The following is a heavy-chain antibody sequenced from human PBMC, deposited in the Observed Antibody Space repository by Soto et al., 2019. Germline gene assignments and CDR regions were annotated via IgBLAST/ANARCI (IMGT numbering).Heavy chain of an antibody. J-gene: IGHJ4*02. CDR3: ARGYSSGWTDY. Sequence: PSETLSLTCTVSGGSINSGTYYWNWIRQYPGKGLEWIGFIYFTGSTYYNPSLKSRISISLDTSKDQFSLKLSSVTAADTAVYYCARGYSSGWTDYWGQGTLVTVSS. CDR1: GGSINSGTYY. CDR2: IYFTGST. D-gene: IGHD6-19*01. V-gene: IGHV4-31*03.